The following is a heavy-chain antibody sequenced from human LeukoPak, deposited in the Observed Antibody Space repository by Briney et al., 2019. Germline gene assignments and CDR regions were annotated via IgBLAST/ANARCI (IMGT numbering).Heavy chain of an antibody. CDR3: ARAPGATNFYYYGMDV. CDR1: GFTFSGYA. J-gene: IGHJ6*02. V-gene: IGHV3-30-3*01. D-gene: IGHD4-11*01. CDR2: ISYDGSNT. Sequence: PGGSLRLSCAASGFTFSGYAMHWVRQAPGKGLEWVAVISYDGSNTYYAGSVRGRFTISRDTSKNALDLQMNTLKPEDTAVYYCARAPGATNFYYYGMDVWGPGTTVTVSS.